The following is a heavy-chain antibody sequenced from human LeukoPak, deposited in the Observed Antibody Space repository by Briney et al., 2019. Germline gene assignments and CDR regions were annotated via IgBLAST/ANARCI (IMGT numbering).Heavy chain of an antibody. V-gene: IGHV4-34*01. J-gene: IGHJ1*01. CDR3: ARGESRLRPPPLR. CDR2: INHSGST. CDR1: GGSFSGYY. D-gene: IGHD5-12*01. Sequence: SETLSLTCAVYGGSFSGYYWSWIRQPPGKGLEWIGEINHSGSTNYNPSLKSRVTISVDTSKNQFSLKLSSVTAADTAVYYCARGESRLRPPPLRWGQGTLVTVSS.